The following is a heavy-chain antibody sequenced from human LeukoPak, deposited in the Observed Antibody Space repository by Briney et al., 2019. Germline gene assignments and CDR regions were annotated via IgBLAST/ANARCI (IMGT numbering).Heavy chain of an antibody. Sequence: GESLKISWKGSGYIFTSYWIGWVRQMPGKGLEWMGIIYPGDSDTRYSPSFQGQVTISADKSISTAYLQWSSLKASDTAMYYCARQGETSSRSFDYWGQGTLVTVSS. CDR3: ARQGETSSRSFDY. J-gene: IGHJ4*02. D-gene: IGHD6-13*01. V-gene: IGHV5-51*01. CDR1: GYIFTSYW. CDR2: IYPGDSDT.